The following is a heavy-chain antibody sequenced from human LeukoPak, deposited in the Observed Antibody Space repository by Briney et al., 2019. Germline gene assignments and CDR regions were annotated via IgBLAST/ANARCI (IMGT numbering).Heavy chain of an antibody. J-gene: IGHJ4*02. CDR2: INPNSGGT. V-gene: IGHV1-2*02. D-gene: IGHD6-19*01. Sequence: ASVKVSCKASGYTFTGYYMHWVRQAPGQGLEWMGWINPNSGGTNYAQKFQGRVTMTRDTSISTAYMELSRLRSDDTAVYYCARDPFYSSGWHYFDYWGQGTLVTVSS. CDR1: GYTFTGYY. CDR3: ARDPFYSSGWHYFDY.